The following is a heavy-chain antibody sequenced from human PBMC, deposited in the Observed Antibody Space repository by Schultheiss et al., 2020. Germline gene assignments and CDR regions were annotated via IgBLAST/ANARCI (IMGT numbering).Heavy chain of an antibody. V-gene: IGHV4-59*01. Sequence: SETLSLTCTVSGGSISSYYWSWIRQPPGKGLEWIGYIYYSGSTNYNPSLKSRVTISVDTSKNQFSLKLSSVTAADTAVYYCARDMVRGVIFDYWGQGTLVNGYS. J-gene: IGHJ4*02. CDR2: IYYSGST. CDR1: GGSISSYY. D-gene: IGHD3-10*01. CDR3: ARDMVRGVIFDY.